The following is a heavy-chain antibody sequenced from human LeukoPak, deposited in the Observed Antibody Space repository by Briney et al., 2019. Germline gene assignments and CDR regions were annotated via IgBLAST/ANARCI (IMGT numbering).Heavy chain of an antibody. V-gene: IGHV3-48*01. D-gene: IGHD1-14*01. CDR1: GFTFSSYS. CDR2: ISSSSSTI. CDR3: AKGNPLGAFDI. Sequence: GGSLRLSCAASGFTFSSYSMNWVRQAPGKGLEWVSYISSSSSTIYYADSVKGRFTISRDNSKNTLYLQMNSLRAEDTAVYYCAKGNPLGAFDIWGQGTMVTVSS. J-gene: IGHJ3*02.